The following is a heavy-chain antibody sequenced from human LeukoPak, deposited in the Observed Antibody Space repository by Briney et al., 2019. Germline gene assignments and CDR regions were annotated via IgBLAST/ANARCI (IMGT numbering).Heavy chain of an antibody. Sequence: SVKVSCKASGGTVSSYAISWVRQAPGQGLEWMGRIIPIFGIANYAQKFQGRVTITADKSTSTAYMELSSLRYETTAVYYCARLGVPCSTTSCFPVPWGQGTLVTVSS. CDR1: GGTVSSYA. J-gene: IGHJ5*02. CDR3: ARLGVPCSTTSCFPVP. D-gene: IGHD2-2*01. CDR2: IIPIFGIA. V-gene: IGHV1-69*04.